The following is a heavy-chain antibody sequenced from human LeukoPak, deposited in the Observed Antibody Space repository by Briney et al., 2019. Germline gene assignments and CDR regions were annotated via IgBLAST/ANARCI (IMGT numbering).Heavy chain of an antibody. CDR3: AREVDTAMVTLLRYYYMDV. V-gene: IGHV3-21*01. CDR2: ISSSSSYI. D-gene: IGHD5-18*01. CDR1: GFTFSSYS. J-gene: IGHJ6*03. Sequence: PGGSLRLSCAASGFTFSSYSMNWVRQAPGKGLEWVSSISSSSSYIYYADSVKGRFTISRDNAKNSLYLQMNSLRAEDTAVYYCAREVDTAMVTLLRYYYMDVWGKGTTVTVSS.